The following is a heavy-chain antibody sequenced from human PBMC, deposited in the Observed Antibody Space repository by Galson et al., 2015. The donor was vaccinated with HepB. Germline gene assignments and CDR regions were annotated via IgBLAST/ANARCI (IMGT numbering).Heavy chain of an antibody. CDR1: GYTFTGYY. V-gene: IGHV1-2*04. CDR2: INPNSGGT. Sequence: SVKVSCKASGYTFTGYYMHWVRQAPGQGLEWMGWINPNSGGTNYAQKFQGWVTMTRDTSISTAYMELSRLRSDDTAVYYCARGWGVVPAAMIGSYYYYGMDVWGQGTTVTVSS. J-gene: IGHJ6*02. CDR3: ARGWGVVPAAMIGSYYYYGMDV. D-gene: IGHD2-2*01.